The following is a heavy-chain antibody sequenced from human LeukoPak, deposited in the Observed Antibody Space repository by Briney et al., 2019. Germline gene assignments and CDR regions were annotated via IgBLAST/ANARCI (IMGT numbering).Heavy chain of an antibody. J-gene: IGHJ6*03. CDR3: ARYGSGRAYYYYMDV. V-gene: IGHV4-59*01. CDR2: ISDSGST. CDR1: GDSISIYY. Sequence: NPSETLSLXCTVSGDSISIYYWSWIRQPPGKGLEWIGYISDSGSTNYNPSLKSRVTISVDTSKRQFSLKLSSVTAADTAVYYCARYGSGRAYYYYMDVWGKGTTVTVSS. D-gene: IGHD3-10*01.